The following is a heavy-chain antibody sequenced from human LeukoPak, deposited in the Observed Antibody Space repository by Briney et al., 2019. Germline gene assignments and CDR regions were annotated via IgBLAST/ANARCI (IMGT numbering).Heavy chain of an antibody. J-gene: IGHJ4*02. CDR3: AKPTAGLAAADPYYFDY. CDR2: ISGSGGST. CDR1: GFTFSSYA. V-gene: IGHV3-23*01. Sequence: GGSLRLSCAASGFTFSSYAMSWVRQAPGKGLEWVSAISGSGGSTYYADSVKGRFTISRDNSKNTLYLQMNSLRAEDTAVYYCAKPTAGLAAADPYYFDYWGQGTLVTVSS. D-gene: IGHD6-13*01.